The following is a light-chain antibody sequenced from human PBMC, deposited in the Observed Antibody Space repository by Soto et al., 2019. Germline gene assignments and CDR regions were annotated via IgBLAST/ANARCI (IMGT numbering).Light chain of an antibody. CDR3: QQYDHLPPWT. CDR1: QDISNY. J-gene: IGKJ1*01. Sequence: DLQMTQSPSSLSASVGDRVTITCQASQDISNYLNWYQQKPGKAPKLLIYDASNLETGVPSRFSGSASGTDFTFTISSLQPEDIATYYCQQYDHLPPWTFGQGTKVEIK. CDR2: DAS. V-gene: IGKV1-33*01.